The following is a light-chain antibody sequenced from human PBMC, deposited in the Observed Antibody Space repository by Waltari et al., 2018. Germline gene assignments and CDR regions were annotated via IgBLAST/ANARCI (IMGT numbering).Light chain of an antibody. CDR1: NIGDEN. Sequence: SYVLTQPPSASVAPGTTARITCGGNNIGDENVRWHQQKPGQAPVCVIYYNSDRPSGIAERFSGSNSGNTATLTIRGVEAGDEADYYCQVWDSTTDHRVFGTGTKVTVL. CDR2: YNS. V-gene: IGLV3-21*04. CDR3: QVWDSTTDHRV. J-gene: IGLJ1*01.